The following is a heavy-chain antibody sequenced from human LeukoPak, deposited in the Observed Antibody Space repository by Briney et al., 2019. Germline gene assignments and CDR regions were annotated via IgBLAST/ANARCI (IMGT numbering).Heavy chain of an antibody. CDR2: IYYSGST. CDR3: ARDPRPDRYCSGGSCYLGAFDI. V-gene: IGHV4-59*12. CDR1: GGSISSYY. D-gene: IGHD2-15*01. J-gene: IGHJ3*02. Sequence: SETLSLTCTVSGGSISSYYWNWIRQTPGKGLEWIGYIYYSGSTNYNPSLKSRVTISVDTSKNQFSLKLSSVTAADTAVYYCARDPRPDRYCSGGSCYLGAFDIWGQGTMVTVSS.